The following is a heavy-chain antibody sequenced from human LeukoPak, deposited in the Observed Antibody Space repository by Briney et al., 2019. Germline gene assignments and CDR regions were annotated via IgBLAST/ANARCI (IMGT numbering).Heavy chain of an antibody. Sequence: GGSLRLSCADSGFTFSNYAMSWVRQAPGKGLEWVSAISGSGGNTYYADSVKGRFTISRDNSKNTLYLQMNSLRAEDTAVYYCANDGAYDSSGYFMSFNYWGQGTLVTVSS. J-gene: IGHJ4*02. CDR2: ISGSGGNT. CDR1: GFTFSNYA. V-gene: IGHV3-23*01. D-gene: IGHD3-22*01. CDR3: ANDGAYDSSGYFMSFNY.